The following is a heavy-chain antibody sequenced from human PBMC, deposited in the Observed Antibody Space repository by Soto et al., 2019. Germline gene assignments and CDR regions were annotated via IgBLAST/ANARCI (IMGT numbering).Heavy chain of an antibody. Sequence: GGSLRLSCAASGFTFSSYAMSWVRQAPGKGLEWVSAISGSGGSTYYADSVKGRFTISRDNSKNTLYLQMNSLRAEDTAVYYCAKDAPLRITMVRGAAFDYWGQGTLVTVSS. CDR3: AKDAPLRITMVRGAAFDY. J-gene: IGHJ4*02. CDR1: GFTFSSYA. D-gene: IGHD3-10*01. CDR2: ISGSGGST. V-gene: IGHV3-23*01.